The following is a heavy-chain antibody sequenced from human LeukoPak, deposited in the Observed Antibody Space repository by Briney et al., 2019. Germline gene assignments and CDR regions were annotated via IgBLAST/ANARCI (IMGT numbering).Heavy chain of an antibody. CDR2: ISNYNGDT. CDR1: GYSFTNFG. V-gene: IGHV1-18*01. CDR3: ARAPNYAGSGSFFSDY. D-gene: IGHD3-10*01. J-gene: IGHJ4*02. Sequence: VASVKVSCKTSGYSFTNFGISWVRQAPGQGLEWMGWISNYNGDTRYAQKVQDRVTVTADTSTTTSYMELRSPRSDDTAVYYCARAPNYAGSGSFFSDYWGQGTLVSVSS.